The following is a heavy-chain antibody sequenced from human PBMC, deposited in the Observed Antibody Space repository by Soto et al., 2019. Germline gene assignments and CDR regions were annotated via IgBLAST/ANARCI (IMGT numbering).Heavy chain of an antibody. V-gene: IGHV3-23*01. CDR1: GFSFSSYA. CDR3: TKSPGPVGTVTRYTVPYSIFYFDL. Sequence: GGSLRLSCTASGFSFSSYAMSWVRQAQGGGLEWVSFVGVGGGTTFSADSVKGRFTISRDNSKNTVYLQMSSLRPEDTSIYYCTKSPGPVGTVTRYTVPYSIFYFDLWGQGTQVTVSS. D-gene: IGHD1-26*01. CDR2: VGVGGGTT. J-gene: IGHJ4*02.